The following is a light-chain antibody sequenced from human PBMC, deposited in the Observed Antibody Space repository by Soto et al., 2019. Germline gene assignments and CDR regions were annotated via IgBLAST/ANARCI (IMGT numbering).Light chain of an antibody. CDR1: QTISSW. J-gene: IGKJ3*01. Sequence: DIQMTQSPSTLSGSVGDRVTITCRASQTISSWLAWYQQKPGKAPKLLIYKASSLESGVPSRFSGSGSGTEFTLTISSLQPDDFATYYCQQYNSYSFGPGTKVDIK. V-gene: IGKV1-5*03. CDR3: QQYNSYS. CDR2: KAS.